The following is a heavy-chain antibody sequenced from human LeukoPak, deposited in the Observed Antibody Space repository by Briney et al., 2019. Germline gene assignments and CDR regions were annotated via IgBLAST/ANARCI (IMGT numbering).Heavy chain of an antibody. CDR3: AREALVGATREAAFDI. CDR1: GFTFSSYS. D-gene: IGHD1-26*01. CDR2: ISSSSSYI. V-gene: IGHV3-21*01. Sequence: GGSLRLSCAAPGFTFSSYSMNWVRQAPGKGLEWVSSISSSSSYIYYADSVKGRFTISRDNAKNSLYLQMNSLRAEDTAVYYCAREALVGATREAAFDIWGQGTMVTVSS. J-gene: IGHJ3*02.